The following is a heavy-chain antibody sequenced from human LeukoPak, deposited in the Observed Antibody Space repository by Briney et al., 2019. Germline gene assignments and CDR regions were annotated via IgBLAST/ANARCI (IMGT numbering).Heavy chain of an antibody. CDR2: ISSSSSTI. J-gene: IGHJ3*02. V-gene: IGHV3-48*01. CDR1: GFTFSSYS. D-gene: IGHD5-24*01. CDR3: ARWRWLRRVGAFDI. Sequence: PGGSLRLSCAASGFTFSSYSMNWVRQAPGKGLEWVSYISSSSSTIYYADSVKGRFTISRDNAKNSLYLQMNSLRAEDTAVYYCARWRWLRRVGAFDIWGQGTMVTVSS.